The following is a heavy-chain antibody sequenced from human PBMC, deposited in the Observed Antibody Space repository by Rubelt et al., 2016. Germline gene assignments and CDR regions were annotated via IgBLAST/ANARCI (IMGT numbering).Heavy chain of an antibody. CDR1: GGTFSSYA. Sequence: LVQSGAEVKKPGSSVKVSCKASGGTFSSYAISWVRQAPGQGLEWMGGIIPILGIANYAQKFQGRVTITADKSTSTAYMELSSLRSEDTAVYYCARGVLSITMIVVVRYWYFDLWGRGTLVTVSS. V-gene: IGHV1-69*10. J-gene: IGHJ2*01. CDR3: ARGVLSITMIVVVRYWYFDL. D-gene: IGHD3-22*01. CDR2: IIPILGIA.